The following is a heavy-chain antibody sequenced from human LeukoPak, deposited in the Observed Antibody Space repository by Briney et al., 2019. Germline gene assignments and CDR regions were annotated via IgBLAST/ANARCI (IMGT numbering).Heavy chain of an antibody. Sequence: PSETLSLPCTVSGGSISSNGFYGPWVRQPPAKGLECIGSIYYTGSTYYNPSLKGRVTISVDTTENQVSLMLSSVTAADTAVYYCARLFGYSYGYSDYWGQGTLVTVSS. D-gene: IGHD5-18*01. CDR2: IYYTGST. V-gene: IGHV4-39*01. J-gene: IGHJ4*02. CDR1: GGSISSNGFY. CDR3: ARLFGYSYGYSDY.